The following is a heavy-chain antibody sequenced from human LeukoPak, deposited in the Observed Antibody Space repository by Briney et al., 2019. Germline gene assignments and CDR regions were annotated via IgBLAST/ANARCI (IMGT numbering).Heavy chain of an antibody. CDR3: ASHYDSSGFFDY. D-gene: IGHD3-22*01. Sequence: SETLSLTCTVSGGSISSYYWSWIRQPPGKGLEWIGYIYYSGSTNYNPSLKSRVTISVDTSKNQFSLKLSSVTAADTAVYHCASHYDSSGFFDYWGQGTLVTVSS. CDR1: GGSISSYY. J-gene: IGHJ4*02. CDR2: IYYSGST. V-gene: IGHV4-59*08.